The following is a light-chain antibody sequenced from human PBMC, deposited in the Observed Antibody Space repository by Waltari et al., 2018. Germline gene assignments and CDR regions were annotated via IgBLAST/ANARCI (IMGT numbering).Light chain of an antibody. J-gene: IGKJ1*01. CDR2: GAS. Sequence: EIVLTPSPGTLSLSPGERATLSCRASQSVSSNYLAWYQQKPGQAPRLLMYGASSRVTGIPDRFSGSGSGTDFTLTISRLEPEDFAVYYCQQYGSSPRTFGQGTKVDIK. CDR1: QSVSSNY. CDR3: QQYGSSPRT. V-gene: IGKV3-20*01.